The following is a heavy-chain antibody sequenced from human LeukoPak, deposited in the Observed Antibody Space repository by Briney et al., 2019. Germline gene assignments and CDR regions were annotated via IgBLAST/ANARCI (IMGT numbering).Heavy chain of an antibody. V-gene: IGHV1-2*02. CDR1: GYTFTGYY. Sequence: ASVKVSCKASGYTFTGYYMHWVRQAPGQGLEWMGWINPNSGGTNYAQKVQGRVTMTRDTSISTAYMELSRLRSDDTAVYYCASLWSMVTGTPGPNWFDPWGQGTLVTVSS. CDR3: ASLWSMVTGTPGPNWFDP. J-gene: IGHJ5*02. CDR2: INPNSGGT. D-gene: IGHD1-20*01.